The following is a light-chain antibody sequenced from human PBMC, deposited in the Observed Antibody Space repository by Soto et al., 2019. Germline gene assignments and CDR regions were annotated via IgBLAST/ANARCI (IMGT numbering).Light chain of an antibody. CDR1: QSISSW. Sequence: DIQMTQSPSTLSASVGDRVTITCRASQSISSWLAWYQQKPGKAPKLLIYKASSLESGVPSRFSGSGSGTEFPLTISGLQPDDFDNYCCQQYNSYRTLGQGTKVEIK. V-gene: IGKV1-5*03. CDR3: QQYNSYRT. CDR2: KAS. J-gene: IGKJ1*01.